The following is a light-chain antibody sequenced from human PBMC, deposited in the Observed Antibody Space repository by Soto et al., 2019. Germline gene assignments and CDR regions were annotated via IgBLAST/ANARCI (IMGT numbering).Light chain of an antibody. V-gene: IGKV3-20*01. Sequence: EIVLTQSPGTLSLSPGERATLYCRASQSVTSNSLAWFQQIPGHAPRLLIYGASNRATGIPDRFSGSGSGTDFTLTISRLEPEDFAVYYCQQYTGLPRTFGQGTKVDI. CDR1: QSVTSNS. CDR2: GAS. J-gene: IGKJ1*01. CDR3: QQYTGLPRT.